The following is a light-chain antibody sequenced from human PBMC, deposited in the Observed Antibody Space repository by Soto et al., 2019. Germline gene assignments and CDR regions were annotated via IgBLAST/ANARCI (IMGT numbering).Light chain of an antibody. CDR3: SSFTGSNYV. V-gene: IGLV2-14*03. CDR1: ISDVGGYNF. CDR2: DVS. Sequence: QSVLTQPASVXGSPGQSITISCTGTISDVGGYNFVSWYQQYPGKAPKLMICDVSNRPSGVSNRFSGSKSGNTASLTISGLQAEDEADYYCSSFTGSNYVFGTGTKVTVL. J-gene: IGLJ1*01.